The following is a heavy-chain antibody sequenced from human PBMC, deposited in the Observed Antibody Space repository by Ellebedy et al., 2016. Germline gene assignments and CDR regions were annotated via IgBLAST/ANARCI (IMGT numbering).Heavy chain of an antibody. CDR3: ARGGRYGDNSYGWFDS. CDR2: INHSRRT. J-gene: IGHJ5*01. D-gene: IGHD4-23*01. V-gene: IGHV4-34*01. CDR1: GESFSNYY. Sequence: SETLSLTCMVYGESFSNYYWSWIRQPPGKGLEWIGEINHSRRTNYNPYLKSRLTISVDTSKKLFSLKLRYVTAADTAVYYCARGGRYGDNSYGWFDSWGHGTLVTVSS.